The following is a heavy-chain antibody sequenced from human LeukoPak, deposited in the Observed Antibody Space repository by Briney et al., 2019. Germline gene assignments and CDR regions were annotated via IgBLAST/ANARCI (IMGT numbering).Heavy chain of an antibody. CDR3: ARDRGGMDV. J-gene: IGHJ6*02. D-gene: IGHD5-12*01. CDR1: GFTFSNAW. Sequence: PGGSLRLSCAASGFTFSNAWMSWVRQAPGKGLEWVANIKQDGSEKYYVDSVKGRFTISRDNAKNSLYLQMNSLRAEDTAVYYCARDRGGMDVWGQGTTVTVSS. V-gene: IGHV3-7*01. CDR2: IKQDGSEK.